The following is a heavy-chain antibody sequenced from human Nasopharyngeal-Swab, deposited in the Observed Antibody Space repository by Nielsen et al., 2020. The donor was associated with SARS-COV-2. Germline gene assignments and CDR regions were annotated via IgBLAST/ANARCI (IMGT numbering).Heavy chain of an antibody. V-gene: IGHV4-59*01. CDR3: ARAVEFCSSTSCYSSAFDI. D-gene: IGHD2-2*01. CDR2: IYYSGST. Sequence: RQAPGKGLEWIGYIYYSGSTNYNPSLKSRVTISVDTSKNQFSLKLSSVTAADTAVYYCARAVEFCSSTSCYSSAFDIWGQGTMVTVSS. J-gene: IGHJ3*02.